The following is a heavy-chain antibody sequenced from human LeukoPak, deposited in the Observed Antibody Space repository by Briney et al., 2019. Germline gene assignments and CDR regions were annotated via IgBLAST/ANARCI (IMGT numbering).Heavy chain of an antibody. V-gene: IGHV4-34*01. CDR1: GGSFSGYY. Sequence: PSETLSDTRAVYGGSFSGYYWSWIRQPPGKGLEWIGEINHSGSTNYNPSLKSRVTISVDTSKNQFSLKLSSVTAADTAVYYCARGYRRPSSGWSRGAFDIWGQGKMASVSS. CDR3: ARGYRRPSSGWSRGAFDI. D-gene: IGHD6-19*01. J-gene: IGHJ3*02. CDR2: INHSGST.